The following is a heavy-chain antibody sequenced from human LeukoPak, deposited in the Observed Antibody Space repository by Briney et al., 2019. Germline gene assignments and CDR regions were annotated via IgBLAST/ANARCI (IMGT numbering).Heavy chain of an antibody. Sequence: AASVKVSCKASGYTFTAYFMHWVRQAPGQGPEWMGWINPNSGGTNYAPKFQGRVTMTRDTSISTAYMELNRLKSDDTAVYYCVRDLVGSNWIFDPWGQGTLVTVSS. CDR3: VRDLVGSNWIFDP. CDR1: GYTFTAYF. J-gene: IGHJ5*02. D-gene: IGHD1-20*01. V-gene: IGHV1-2*02. CDR2: INPNSGGT.